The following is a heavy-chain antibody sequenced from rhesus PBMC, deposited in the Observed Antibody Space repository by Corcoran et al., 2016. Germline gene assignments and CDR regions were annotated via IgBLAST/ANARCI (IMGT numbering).Heavy chain of an antibody. J-gene: IGHJ4*01. D-gene: IGHD1-38*01. CDR2: VFGTRGST. CDR3: ARHRGTWGFDY. Sequence: QVQLQESGPGLVKPSETLSLTCAVSGGSISSNYWSWIRQPPGKGLEWIGRVFGTRGSTSYNPSLTSRVTFSTDTSKNQFSLKLSSVTAADTAIYYCARHRGTWGFDYWGQGVLVTVSS. CDR1: GGSISSNY. V-gene: IGHV4-147*01.